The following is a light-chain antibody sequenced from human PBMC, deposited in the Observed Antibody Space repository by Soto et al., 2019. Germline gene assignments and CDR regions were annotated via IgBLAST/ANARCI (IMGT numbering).Light chain of an antibody. CDR1: QSVSNTY. Sequence: ESVLTQSPGTLSLSPGERATLSCRASQSVSNTYLAWYQQKPGQAPRLLIYGASSRAGGIPDRFSGSGSGTDFTLTISKLEPEDFAVYYCQQYGNSPWTHVQGTQVEIK. CDR2: GAS. CDR3: QQYGNSPWT. J-gene: IGKJ1*01. V-gene: IGKV3-20*01.